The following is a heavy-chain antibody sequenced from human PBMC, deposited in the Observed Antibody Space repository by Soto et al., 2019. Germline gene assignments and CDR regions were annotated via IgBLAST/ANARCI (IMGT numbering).Heavy chain of an antibody. CDR3: ARGFNWLDF. Sequence: EVQLVESGGGLIQPGGSLRLSCAAAVLTVSSNYMTWVRQAPGKGLEWVSVIYSGADTTNYADSVKGRFTISRDNSMNTMYLQMNSLRAEDTAVYYCARGFNWLDFWGQGTQVTVSS. J-gene: IGHJ5*01. CDR2: IYSGADTT. V-gene: IGHV3-53*01. CDR1: VLTVSSNY.